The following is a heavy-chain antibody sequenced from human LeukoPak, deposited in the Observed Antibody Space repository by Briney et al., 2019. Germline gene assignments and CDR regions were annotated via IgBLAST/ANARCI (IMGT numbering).Heavy chain of an antibody. CDR3: ARVGLSSRGYYYYMDD. V-gene: IGHV4-4*07. Sequence: KPSETLSLTCTVSGGSISSDYWSWSRQPAGKGLEWIGHIYTSGSTNYNPSLTGRVTMSLDTSKNQFSLKLTSVTAADTAVYYCARVGLSSRGYYYYMDDWGRGTTVTVSS. D-gene: IGHD2-2*01. CDR1: GGSISSDY. J-gene: IGHJ6*03. CDR2: IYTSGST.